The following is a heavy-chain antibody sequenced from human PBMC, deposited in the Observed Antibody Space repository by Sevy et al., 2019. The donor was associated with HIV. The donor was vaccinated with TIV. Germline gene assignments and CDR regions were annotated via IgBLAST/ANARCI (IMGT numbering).Heavy chain of an antibody. V-gene: IGHV3-30*04. CDR3: ASHYYDSTGYYYPLDY. D-gene: IGHD3-22*01. J-gene: IGHJ4*02. Sequence: GGSLRLSCTASGFTFSSYAMYRVRQAPGKGLEWVAVISIDGNNKDYAASVKGRFTISRDNSKNTLYLQMNSLRAEDTAVYYCASHYYDSTGYYYPLDYWGQGTLVTVSS. CDR2: ISIDGNNK. CDR1: GFTFSSYA.